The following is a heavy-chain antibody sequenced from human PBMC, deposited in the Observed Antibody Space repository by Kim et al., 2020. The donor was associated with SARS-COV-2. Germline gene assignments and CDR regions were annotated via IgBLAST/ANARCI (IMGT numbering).Heavy chain of an antibody. D-gene: IGHD3-10*01. CDR2: ISAYNGNT. J-gene: IGHJ4*02. Sequence: ASVKVSCKASGYTFTSYGISWVRQAPGQGLEWMGWISAYNGNTNYAQKLQGRVTMTTDTSTSTAYMELRSLRSDDTAVYYCARDLWFGESSNPIDYWGQGTLVTVSS. CDR3: ARDLWFGESSNPIDY. V-gene: IGHV1-18*04. CDR1: GYTFTSYG.